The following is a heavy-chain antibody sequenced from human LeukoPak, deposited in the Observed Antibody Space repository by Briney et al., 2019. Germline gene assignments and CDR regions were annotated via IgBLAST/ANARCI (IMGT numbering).Heavy chain of an antibody. CDR2: VSSTGTYI. CDR3: AGYYYDSSGYYPVY. J-gene: IGHJ4*02. CDR1: GLAFSSYN. Sequence: GGSLRLSCAASGLAFSSYNMNWVRQAPGKGLQWVSSVSSTGTYIFYADSVKGRFTVSRDNAKNSLYLQMNSLRVEDTAVYYCAGYYYDSSGYYPVYLGQGTLVTVSS. V-gene: IGHV3-21*01. D-gene: IGHD3-22*01.